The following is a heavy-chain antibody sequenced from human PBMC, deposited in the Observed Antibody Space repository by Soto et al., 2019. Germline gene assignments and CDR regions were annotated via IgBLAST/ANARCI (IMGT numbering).Heavy chain of an antibody. V-gene: IGHV3-53*01. CDR1: WLSVSSNC. CDR2: LYNDGRA. J-gene: IGHJ4*02. D-gene: IGHD3-22*01. Sequence: GGSLRLSCAASWLSVSSNCLTWVRQAPGKGLEWVSGLYNDGRAYYADSVKGRFTLSTDNSKNSVYLQMNTLRDGDTAVYYCARGLGRAYHANRGYFHLDSWGQGALVTVSS. CDR3: ARGLGRAYHANRGYFHLDS.